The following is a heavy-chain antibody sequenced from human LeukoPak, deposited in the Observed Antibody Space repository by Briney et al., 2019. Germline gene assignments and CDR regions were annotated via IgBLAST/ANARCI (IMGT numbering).Heavy chain of an antibody. Sequence: ASVNVSCMASGYTFTSYGISWVRQAPGQGLEWMGWISAYNGNTNYAQKLQGRVTMTTDTSTSTANMALRSLRSDNTAVYYCARDLQYCSSTSCYFAFDIWSQGTMITVSS. D-gene: IGHD2-2*01. CDR3: ARDLQYCSSTSCYFAFDI. J-gene: IGHJ3*02. CDR2: ISAYNGNT. V-gene: IGHV1-18*01. CDR1: GYTFTSYG.